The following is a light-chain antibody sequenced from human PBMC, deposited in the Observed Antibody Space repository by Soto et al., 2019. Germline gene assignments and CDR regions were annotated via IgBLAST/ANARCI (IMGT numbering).Light chain of an antibody. CDR3: QQYGGAPPEYP. CDR1: QTVSNTY. V-gene: IGKV3-20*01. CDR2: GAS. Sequence: EIVLTQSPGTLSLSPGERATLSCRASQTVSNTYLAWYQQKPGQAPRLLIYGASSRPTGIPDRFSGSGSGTDFTLTISRLEPEDFAVYYCQQYGGAPPEYPFCQGTKLEIK. J-gene: IGKJ2*01.